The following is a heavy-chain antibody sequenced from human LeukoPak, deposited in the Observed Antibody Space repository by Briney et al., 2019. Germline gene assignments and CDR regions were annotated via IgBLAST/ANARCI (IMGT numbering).Heavy chain of an antibody. D-gene: IGHD3-10*01. Sequence: GGSLRLSCGASGFIFRNYAMSWVRQAPGEGLEWVSGISDNGGGRYYADSVKGRFTISRDNSKNMLYLQMNSLRAEDTAVYYCARVQGSFDYWGQGTLVTVSS. V-gene: IGHV3-23*01. CDR2: ISDNGGGR. CDR1: GFIFRNYA. J-gene: IGHJ4*02. CDR3: ARVQGSFDY.